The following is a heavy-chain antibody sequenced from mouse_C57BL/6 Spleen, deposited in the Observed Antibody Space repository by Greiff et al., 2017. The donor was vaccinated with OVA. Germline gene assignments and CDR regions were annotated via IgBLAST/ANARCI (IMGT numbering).Heavy chain of an antibody. CDR2: IYPGSGNT. V-gene: IGHV1-76*01. CDR1: GYTFTDYY. D-gene: IGHD4-1*01. J-gene: IGHJ2*01. Sequence: QVQLQQSGAELVRPGASVKLSCKASGYTFTDYYINWVKQRPGQGLEWIARIYPGSGNTYYNEKFKGKATLTAEKSSSTAYMQLSSLTSEDSAVYCCARSDWAFDDWGQGTTLTVSS. CDR3: ARSDWAFDD.